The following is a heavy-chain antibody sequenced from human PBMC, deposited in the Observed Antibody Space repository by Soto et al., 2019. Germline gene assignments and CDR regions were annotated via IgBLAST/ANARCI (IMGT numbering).Heavy chain of an antibody. Sequence: QITLKESGPTLVKPTQTLTLTCTFSGFSLSTSGVGVGWIRQPPGKALEWLALIYWDDDKRYSPSLKSRLTITKDTSKNQVVLTMTNMDPMDTATYYCAHSEVTTEPYYYYYGMDVWGQGTTVTVSS. V-gene: IGHV2-5*02. D-gene: IGHD1-1*01. CDR3: AHSEVTTEPYYYYYGMDV. CDR1: GFSLSTSGVG. CDR2: IYWDDDK. J-gene: IGHJ6*02.